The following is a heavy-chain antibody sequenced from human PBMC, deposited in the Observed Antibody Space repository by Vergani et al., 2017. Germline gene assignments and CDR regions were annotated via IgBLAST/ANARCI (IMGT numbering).Heavy chain of an antibody. CDR1: GFTFSSYA. J-gene: IGHJ4*02. D-gene: IGHD3-10*01. CDR2: ISGSGGST. V-gene: IGHV3-23*01. Sequence: EVQLLESGGGLVQPGGSLRLSCAASGFTFSSYAMSWVRQAPGKGLEWVSAISGSGGSTYYADSVKGRFTISRDNSKNTLYLQMNSLRAEDTAVYYCAKGEGFGELLAVLPFDYWGQGTLVTVSS. CDR3: AKGEGFGELLAVLPFDY.